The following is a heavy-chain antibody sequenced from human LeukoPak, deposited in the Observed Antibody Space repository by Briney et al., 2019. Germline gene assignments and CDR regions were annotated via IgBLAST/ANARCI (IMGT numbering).Heavy chain of an antibody. Sequence: ASVKVSCNASGYTFTGYYMHWVRQAPGQRLEWMGWINPNSGGTNYAQKFQGRVTMTRDTSISTAYMELSRLRSDDTAVYYCARVSRKTTSSFDYWGPGTLVTVSS. CDR3: ARVSRKTTSSFDY. D-gene: IGHD2-2*01. J-gene: IGHJ4*02. V-gene: IGHV1-2*02. CDR1: GYTFTGYY. CDR2: INPNSGGT.